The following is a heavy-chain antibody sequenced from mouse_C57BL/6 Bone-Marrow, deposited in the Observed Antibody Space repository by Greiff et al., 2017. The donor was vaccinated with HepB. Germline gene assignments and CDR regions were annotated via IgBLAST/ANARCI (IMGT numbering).Heavy chain of an antibody. J-gene: IGHJ3*01. CDR1: GYSFTSYY. Sequence: QVQLKESGPELVKPGASVKISCKASGYSFTSYYIHWVKQRPGQGLEWIGWIYPGSGNTKYNEKFKGKATLTADTSSSTAYMQLSSLTSEDSAVYYCSRDWDGGFAYWGQGPLVTVSA. CDR3: SRDWDGGFAY. CDR2: IYPGSGNT. D-gene: IGHD4-1*01. V-gene: IGHV1-66*01.